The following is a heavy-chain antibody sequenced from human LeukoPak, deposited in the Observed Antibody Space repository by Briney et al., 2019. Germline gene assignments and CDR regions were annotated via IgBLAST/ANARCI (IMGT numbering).Heavy chain of an antibody. D-gene: IGHD3-22*01. CDR1: GYTFTSYA. CDR2: INTNTGNP. CDR3: ARSHTMIAGTWFDP. V-gene: IGHV7-4-1*02. Sequence: ASVKVSCKASGYTFTSYAMNWVRQAPGQGLEWMGWINTNTGNPTYAQGFTGRFVFSLDTSVSTAYLQISSLKAEDTAVYYCARSHTMIAGTWFDPWGQGTLVTVSS. J-gene: IGHJ5*02.